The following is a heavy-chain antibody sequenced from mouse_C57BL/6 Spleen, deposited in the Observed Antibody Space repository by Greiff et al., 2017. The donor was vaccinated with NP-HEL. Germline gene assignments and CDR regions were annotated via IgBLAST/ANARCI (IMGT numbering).Heavy chain of an antibody. CDR3: ARHHLLNFDY. Sequence: QVQLQQSGAELARPGASVKLSCKASGYTFTSYGISWVKQRTGQGLEWIGEIYPRSGNTYYNEKFKGKATLTADKSSSTAYMELRSLTSEDSAVYFCARHHLLNFDYWGQGTTLTVSS. J-gene: IGHJ2*01. CDR2: IYPRSGNT. V-gene: IGHV1-81*01. CDR1: GYTFTSYG. D-gene: IGHD1-1*01.